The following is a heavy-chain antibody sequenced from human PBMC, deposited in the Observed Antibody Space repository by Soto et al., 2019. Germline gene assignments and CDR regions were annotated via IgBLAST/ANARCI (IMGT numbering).Heavy chain of an antibody. V-gene: IGHV4-31*03. CDR1: GDSITSGGFY. Sequence: QVQLQESGPGLVKPSQTLSLTCTVSGDSITSGGFYWTWIRHDPGKGLEWIGYIYYSGVTFYNPSLRGRVTISVDTSKNQFSLNLRSVTAADTAVYYCARDLRGRGSRRFDPWGQGNLVTVSS. J-gene: IGHJ5*02. CDR3: ARDLRGRGSRRFDP. D-gene: IGHD3-10*01. CDR2: IYYSGVT.